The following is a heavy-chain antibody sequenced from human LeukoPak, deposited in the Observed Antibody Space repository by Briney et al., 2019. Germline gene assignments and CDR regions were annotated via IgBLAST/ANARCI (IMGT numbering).Heavy chain of an antibody. CDR1: RDYIINSNYY. CDR2: IYYTGKT. J-gene: IGHJ4*02. D-gene: IGHD3-3*01. Sequence: SGTLSLTCSVSRDYIINSNYYWGWLRQPPGKGLEWFGNIYYTGKTYYNSFLKSQVTISIDTSKNEFSLNLNSVTAADTATSYCVRLYYYDFSGPPHWGQGTLVTVSS. CDR3: VRLYYYDFSGPPH. V-gene: IGHV4-39*01.